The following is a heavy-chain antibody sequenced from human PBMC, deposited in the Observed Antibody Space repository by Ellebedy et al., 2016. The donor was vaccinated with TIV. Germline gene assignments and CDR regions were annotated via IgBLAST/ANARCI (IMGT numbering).Heavy chain of an antibody. CDR2: IYTSEST. D-gene: IGHD2-2*01. Sequence: SETLSLTXTVSGGSISSSSYYWGWIRQPPGKGLEWIGRIYTSESTNYNPSLKSRVTMSVDTSKNQFSLKLSSVTAADTAVYYCARTGGSSTGRDLYYYYYYMDVWGKGTTVTVSS. CDR1: GGSISSSSYY. CDR3: ARTGGSSTGRDLYYYYYYMDV. V-gene: IGHV4-61*05. J-gene: IGHJ6*03.